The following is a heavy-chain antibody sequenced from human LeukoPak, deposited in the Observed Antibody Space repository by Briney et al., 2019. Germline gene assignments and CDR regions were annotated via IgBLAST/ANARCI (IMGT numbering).Heavy chain of an antibody. Sequence: SETLSLTCAVSGYSISSGCYWGWIRQPPAKGLEWIGSIYHSGSTYYTPTLTSRVTISVDTSKNQSCLKLSSVTAADTAVYYCARRNYYYDSSAYAFDIWGQGTMVTVSS. D-gene: IGHD3-22*01. CDR1: GYSISSGCY. V-gene: IGHV4-38-2*01. CDR3: ARRNYYYDSSAYAFDI. CDR2: IYHSGST. J-gene: IGHJ3*02.